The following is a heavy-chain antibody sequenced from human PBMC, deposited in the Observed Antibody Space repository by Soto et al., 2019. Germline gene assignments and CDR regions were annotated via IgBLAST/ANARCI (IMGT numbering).Heavy chain of an antibody. CDR2: IISMFGTP. CDR1: GATFSISV. CDR3: ARDLGGGYEPGDY. J-gene: IGHJ4*02. V-gene: IGHV1-69*12. D-gene: IGHD5-12*01. Sequence: QVHLVQSGAELKKPGSSVKVSCRASGATFSISVFNWVRQAPGQGLEWMGGIISMFGTPNYSQKFRGRVTISADESTSTGYMELNNLRSDDTAIYSCARDLGGGYEPGDYWGQGTQVTVSS.